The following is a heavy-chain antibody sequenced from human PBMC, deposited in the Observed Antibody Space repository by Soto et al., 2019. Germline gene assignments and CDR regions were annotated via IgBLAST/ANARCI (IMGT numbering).Heavy chain of an antibody. Sequence: QITLQESGPTLVKPTQTLTLTCTFSGFPLSTRGVGVGWIRQPPGKALEWLAFIYWDHEKHYSPSLKSRVTLPNDTSNNQVVLNMTNIDPVDTATYYCAHKFRSGWFDYWGQGTLVTVSS. CDR2: IYWDHEK. V-gene: IGHV2-5*02. D-gene: IGHD6-19*01. CDR3: AHKFRSGWFDY. CDR1: GFPLSTRGVG. J-gene: IGHJ4*02.